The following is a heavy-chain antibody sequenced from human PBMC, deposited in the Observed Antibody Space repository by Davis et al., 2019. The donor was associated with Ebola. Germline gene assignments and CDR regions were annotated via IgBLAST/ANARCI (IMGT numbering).Heavy chain of an antibody. CDR3: AKGTTGYYYYMDA. V-gene: IGHV3-9*01. CDR2: ITWNSAYI. D-gene: IGHD2-8*02. J-gene: IGHJ6*03. CDR1: GFTFDDYA. Sequence: SLKISCAASGFTFDDYAMHWVRQVLGKGLEWVSSITWNSAYIAYADSVKGRFTISRDNAKNSLDLQMNSLRPEDTALYYCAKGTTGYYYYMDAWGRGTAVTVS.